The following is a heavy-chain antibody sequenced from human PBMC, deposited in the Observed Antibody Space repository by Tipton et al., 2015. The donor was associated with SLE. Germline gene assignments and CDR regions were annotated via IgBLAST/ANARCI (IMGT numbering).Heavy chain of an antibody. CDR2: INHSGGT. J-gene: IGHJ4*02. D-gene: IGHD7-27*01. CDR1: GGSFSGYY. CDR3: ARGGLGSNLRGSIYLGY. Sequence: TLSLTCAVYGGSFSGYYWSWIRQPPGKGLEWIGEINHSGGTNYNPSLKSRVTISVDTSKNQFSLKLKSVTAADSAVYYCARGGLGSNLRGSIYLGYWGQGTLVTVSS. V-gene: IGHV4-34*01.